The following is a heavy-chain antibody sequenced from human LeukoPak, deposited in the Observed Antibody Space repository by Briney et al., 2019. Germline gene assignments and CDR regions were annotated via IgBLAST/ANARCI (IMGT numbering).Heavy chain of an antibody. J-gene: IGHJ4*02. CDR2: ITGSISTI. D-gene: IGHD3-16*01. Sequence: PGGSLRLSCAASGFTLSSYSMNSVRQAPGKGLEWVSYITGSISTISYADSVKGRFTISRDNARNSLYLQMNSLRAEDTAVYYCATDRHWAFDYWGQGTLVTVSS. CDR1: GFTLSSYS. V-gene: IGHV3-48*01. CDR3: ATDRHWAFDY.